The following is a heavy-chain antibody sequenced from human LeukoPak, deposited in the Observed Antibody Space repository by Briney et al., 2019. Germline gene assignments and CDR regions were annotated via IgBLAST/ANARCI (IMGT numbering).Heavy chain of an antibody. CDR2: ISWNSGSI. Sequence: GGSLRLSCAASGFTFDDYAMHWVRQAPGKGLELVSGISWNSGSIGYADSVKGRFTISRDNAKNSLYLQMNSLRAEDTALYYCAKGPYSLSLDHFDYWGQGTLVTVSS. V-gene: IGHV3-9*01. CDR1: GFTFDDYA. D-gene: IGHD6-13*01. CDR3: AKGPYSLSLDHFDY. J-gene: IGHJ4*02.